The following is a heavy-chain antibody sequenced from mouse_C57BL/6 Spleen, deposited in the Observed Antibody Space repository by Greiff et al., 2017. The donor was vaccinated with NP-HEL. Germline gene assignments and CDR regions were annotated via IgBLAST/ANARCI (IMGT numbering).Heavy chain of an antibody. CDR2: ISSGGDYI. V-gene: IGHV5-9-1*02. Sequence: EVQGVESGEGLVKPGGSLKLSCAASGFTFSSYAMSWVRQTPEKRLEWVAYISSGGDYIYYADTVKGRFTISRDNARNTLYLQMSSLKSEDTAMYYCTSDLAYYYGSSYGGGAMDYWGQGTSVTVSS. CDR1: GFTFSSYA. J-gene: IGHJ4*01. CDR3: TSDLAYYYGSSYGGGAMDY. D-gene: IGHD1-1*01.